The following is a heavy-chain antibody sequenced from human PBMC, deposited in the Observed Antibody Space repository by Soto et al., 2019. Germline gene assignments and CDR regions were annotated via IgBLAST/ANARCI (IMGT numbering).Heavy chain of an antibody. D-gene: IGHD4-17*01. CDR3: ARGTPVPTYFFDS. Sequence: QVQLVQSGAEVKKPGSSVKVSCKASGGTSSSESISWLRQAPGQGLEWMGRIIPMYGIAKYSQKFQGRVTITADRSSHTAYMQLSSPRSDDTAVYFCARGTPVPTYFFDSWGQGSLLTVSS. V-gene: IGHV1-69*02. CDR2: IIPMYGIA. CDR1: GGTSSSES. J-gene: IGHJ4*02.